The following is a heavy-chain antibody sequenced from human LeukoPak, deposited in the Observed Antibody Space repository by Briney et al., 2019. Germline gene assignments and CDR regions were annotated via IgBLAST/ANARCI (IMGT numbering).Heavy chain of an antibody. V-gene: IGHV1-69*04. CDR1: GGTXSSYA. CDR2: IIPILGIA. Sequence: ASVKVSCKASGGTXSSYAISRVRQAPGQGLEWMGRIIPILGIANYAQKFQGRVTITADKSTSTAYMELSSLRSEDTAVYYCARASQWLVIYSYFDYWGQGTLVTVSS. CDR3: ARASQWLVIYSYFDY. D-gene: IGHD6-19*01. J-gene: IGHJ4*02.